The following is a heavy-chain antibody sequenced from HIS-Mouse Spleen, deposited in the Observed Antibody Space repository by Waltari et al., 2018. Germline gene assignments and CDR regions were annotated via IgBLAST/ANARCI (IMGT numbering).Heavy chain of an antibody. J-gene: IGHJ2*01. D-gene: IGHD6-13*01. V-gene: IGHV4-39*07. Sequence: QLQLQESGPGLVKPSETRSLTCTVSGGSISSSSYYWGWIRQPPGKGLEWIGSSYYSGSTYYTPSLKSRVTISVDTSKNPFSLKLSSVTAADTAVYYCAREIPYSSSWYDWYFDLWGRGTLVTVSS. CDR2: SYYSGST. CDR3: AREIPYSSSWYDWYFDL. CDR1: GGSISSSSYY.